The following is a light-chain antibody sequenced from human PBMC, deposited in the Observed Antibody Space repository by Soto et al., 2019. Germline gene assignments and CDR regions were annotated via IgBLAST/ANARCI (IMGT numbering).Light chain of an antibody. V-gene: IGLV1-40*01. Sequence: QSVLTQPPSVSGAPGQRVTISCTGSRSNIGAGYDVHWYQQLPGTAPKLLIYGNSNRPSGVPDRFSGSKSGTSASLAITGLQAEDEADYYCQSYDSSLGNYGFGTGPKLTVL. CDR3: QSYDSSLGNYG. J-gene: IGLJ1*01. CDR2: GNS. CDR1: RSNIGAGYD.